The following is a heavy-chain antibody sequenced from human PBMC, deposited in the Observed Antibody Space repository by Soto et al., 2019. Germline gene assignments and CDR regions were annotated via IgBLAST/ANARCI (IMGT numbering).Heavy chain of an antibody. V-gene: IGHV3-23*01. D-gene: IGHD1-26*01. J-gene: IGHJ4*02. CDR3: AKDSPVSGNYQDLDY. CDR1: GFTFSSYA. Sequence: PGGSLRLSCAASGFTFSSYAMSWVRQAPGKGLEWVSAISGSGGSTYYADSLKGRFTISRDNAKNTLYLQMNSLTDADTAVYYCAKDSPVSGNYQDLDYWGPGTLVTVSS. CDR2: ISGSGGST.